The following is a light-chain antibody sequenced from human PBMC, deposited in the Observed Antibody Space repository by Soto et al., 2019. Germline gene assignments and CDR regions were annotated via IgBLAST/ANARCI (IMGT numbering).Light chain of an antibody. CDR2: DAA. CDR3: QQYNIMWT. CDR1: HSISNW. V-gene: IGKV1-5*01. J-gene: IGKJ1*01. Sequence: DIHVTQSPSTLSASVGDRAIITCRASHSISNWLPWNQQKPGKAPNYRIYDAASLESGGSSRCSCSGSGTVFTLTISSLQPEDFATHYCQQYNIMWTFGQGTKVDIK.